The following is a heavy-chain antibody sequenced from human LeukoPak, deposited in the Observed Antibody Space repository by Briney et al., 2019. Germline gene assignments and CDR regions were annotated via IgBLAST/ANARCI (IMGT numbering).Heavy chain of an antibody. J-gene: IGHJ4*02. Sequence: PSETLSLTCTVSGGSISSSSYYWGWIRQPPGKGLEWIGSIYYSGSTYYNPSLKSRVTISVDTSKNQFSLKLSSVTAADTAVYYCARHPSWPDYGGTFDYWGQGTLVIVSS. CDR2: IYYSGST. CDR1: GGSISSSSYY. D-gene: IGHD4-17*01. CDR3: ARHPSWPDYGGTFDY. V-gene: IGHV4-39*01.